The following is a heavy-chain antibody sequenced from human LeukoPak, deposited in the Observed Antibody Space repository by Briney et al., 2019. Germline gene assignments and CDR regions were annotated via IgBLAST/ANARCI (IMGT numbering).Heavy chain of an antibody. Sequence: SETLSLTCTVSGGSISSYYWSWIRQPAGKGLEWIGRIYTSGSTNYNPSLKSRVTMSVDTSRNQFSLKLSSVTAADTAVYYCARETTRGDWNYFSFDYWGQGTLVTVSS. CDR1: GGSISSYY. CDR2: IYTSGST. CDR3: ARETTRGDWNYFSFDY. D-gene: IGHD1-7*01. V-gene: IGHV4-4*07. J-gene: IGHJ4*02.